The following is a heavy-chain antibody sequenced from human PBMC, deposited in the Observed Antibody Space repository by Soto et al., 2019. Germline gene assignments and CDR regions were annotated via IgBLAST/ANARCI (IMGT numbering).Heavy chain of an antibody. D-gene: IGHD6-25*01. V-gene: IGHV3-30*18. Sequence: GGSLRLSCAASGFTFSSHSMHWVRQAAGKGLEWVAVISYDRSNKYYADSVKGRFTISRDNSKNTLYLQMNSLRAEDTAVYYCAKPSGPPDLGGTYHFDYWGQGT. CDR1: GFTFSSHS. CDR2: ISYDRSNK. J-gene: IGHJ4*02. CDR3: AKPSGPPDLGGTYHFDY.